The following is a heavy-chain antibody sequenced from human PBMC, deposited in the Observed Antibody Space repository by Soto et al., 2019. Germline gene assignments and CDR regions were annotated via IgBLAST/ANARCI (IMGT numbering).Heavy chain of an antibody. CDR3: ARDGYCSGGSCYSVTVFDY. V-gene: IGHV3-33*01. D-gene: IGHD2-15*01. J-gene: IGHJ4*02. CDR2: IWYDGSNK. CDR1: GXTFSSYG. Sequence: PGGSLRLSCAASGXTFSSYGMHWVRQAPGKGLEWVAVIWYDGSNKYYADSVKGRFTISRDNSKNTLYLQMNSLRAEDTAVYYCARDGYCSGGSCYSVTVFDYWGQGTLVTVSS.